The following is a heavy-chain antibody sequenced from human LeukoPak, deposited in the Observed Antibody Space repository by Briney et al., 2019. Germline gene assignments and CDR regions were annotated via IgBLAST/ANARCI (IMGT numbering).Heavy chain of an antibody. V-gene: IGHV4-34*01. CDR1: NGSFSGYY. CDR2: ISHSGYT. D-gene: IGHD6-19*01. CDR3: ARDSALAQAVMFDY. J-gene: IGHJ4*02. Sequence: PSETLSLTCTVYNGSFSGYYWSWIRQPPGTGLEWIGEISHSGYTNLNPSLKSRLTISLDTSKNHFSLRLTSLTAADTAVYYCARDSALAQAVMFDYWGQGTLVTVSS.